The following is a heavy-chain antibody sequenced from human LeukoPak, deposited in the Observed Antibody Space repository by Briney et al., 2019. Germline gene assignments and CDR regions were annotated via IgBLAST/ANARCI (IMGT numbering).Heavy chain of an antibody. J-gene: IGHJ4*02. CDR3: ARDPGGFPDY. V-gene: IGHV1-18*01. D-gene: IGHD3-16*01. CDR2: ISAYNGNT. Sequence: ASVKVSCKASGGTFSSYAISWVRQAPGQGLEWMGWISAYNGNTNYAQKLQGRVTMTTDTSTSTAYMELRSLRSDDTAVYHCARDPGGFPDYWGQGTLVTVSS. CDR1: GGTFSSYA.